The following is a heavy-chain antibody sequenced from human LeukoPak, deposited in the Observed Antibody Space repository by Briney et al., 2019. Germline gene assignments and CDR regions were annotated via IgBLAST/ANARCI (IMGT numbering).Heavy chain of an antibody. J-gene: IGHJ4*02. D-gene: IGHD3-10*01. Sequence: PGRSLRLSCAASGFTFSSYGMHWVRQAPGKGLEWVSLISSGGTYEYYADSVKGRFTISRDNSKNMLYLQLNSLRAEDTAVYYCARDSTYYYDSGSSGPHYFDNWGQGTLVTVSS. CDR3: ARDSTYYYDSGSSGPHYFDN. CDR2: ISSGGTYE. CDR1: GFTFSSYG. V-gene: IGHV3-30*13.